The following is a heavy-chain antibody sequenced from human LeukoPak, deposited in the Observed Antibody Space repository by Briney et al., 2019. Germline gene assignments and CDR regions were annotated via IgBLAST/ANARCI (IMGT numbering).Heavy chain of an antibody. CDR1: GGSISSYY. CDR3: ARRRRFLEWLPYNWFDP. J-gene: IGHJ5*02. CDR2: IYYSGST. V-gene: IGHV4-59*12. D-gene: IGHD3-3*01. Sequence: SETLSLTCTVSGGSISSYYWSWIRQPPGKGLEWIGYIYYSGSTNYNPSLKSRVTISVDTSKNQFSLKLSSVTAADTAVYYCARRRRFLEWLPYNWFDPWGQGTLVTVSS.